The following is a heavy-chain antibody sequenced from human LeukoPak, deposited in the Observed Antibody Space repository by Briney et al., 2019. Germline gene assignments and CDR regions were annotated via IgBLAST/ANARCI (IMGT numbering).Heavy chain of an antibody. CDR1: GFTFSSYG. V-gene: IGHV3-30*18. CDR2: ISYDGSNK. D-gene: IGHD2-15*01. Sequence: GRSLRLSCAASGFTFSSYGMHWVRQAPGKGLEWVAVISYDGSNKYYADSVKGRFTISRDNSKNTLYLQMNSLRAEDTAVYYCAKGSVVVAATTHWGQGTLVTVSS. CDR3: AKGSVVVAATTH. J-gene: IGHJ4*02.